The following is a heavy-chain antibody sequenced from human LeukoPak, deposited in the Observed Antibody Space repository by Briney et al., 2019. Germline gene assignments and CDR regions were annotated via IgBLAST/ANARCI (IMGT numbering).Heavy chain of an antibody. Sequence: GGSLRLSCAASGFTFSSYAMSWVRQAPGKGREWVSAISGSGGSTYYADSVKGRFTISRDNSKNTLYLQMNSLRAEDTAVYYCAISGYSSSIKYFQLWGQGTLVTVSS. CDR2: ISGSGGST. CDR1: GFTFSSYA. D-gene: IGHD6-13*01. CDR3: AISGYSSSIKYFQL. J-gene: IGHJ1*01. V-gene: IGHV3-23*01.